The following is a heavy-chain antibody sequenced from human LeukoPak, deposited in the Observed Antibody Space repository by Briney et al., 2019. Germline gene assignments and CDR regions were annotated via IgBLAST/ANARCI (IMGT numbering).Heavy chain of an antibody. CDR2: IPYDGRNK. J-gene: IGHJ4*02. CDR1: GFTFSSYA. V-gene: IGHV3-30*04. D-gene: IGHD3-22*01. CDR3: ARGSTYYDSSGQVPFDY. Sequence: GKSLRLSCVASGFTFSSYAMHWVRQAPGKGLEWVAVIPYDGRNKYYADSVKGRFTISRDNAKNSLYLQMNSLRAEDTAVYYCARGSTYYDSSGQVPFDYWGQGTLVTVSS.